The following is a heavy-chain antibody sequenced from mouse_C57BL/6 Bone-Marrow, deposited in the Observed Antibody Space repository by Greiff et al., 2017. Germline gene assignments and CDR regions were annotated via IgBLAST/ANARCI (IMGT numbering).Heavy chain of an antibody. V-gene: IGHV1-55*01. Sequence: QVQLQQPGAELVKPGASVKMSCTASGYTFTSYSITWVNQTPGQGLEWIGDIYPGSGSTYYNEKFKSKTTLTVDTASSTAYMQLSSLTSETSAVYCCARKDGYNKGMDYWGQGTSVTVSS. D-gene: IGHD2-3*01. CDR2: IYPGSGST. CDR3: ARKDGYNKGMDY. CDR1: GYTFTSYS. J-gene: IGHJ4*01.